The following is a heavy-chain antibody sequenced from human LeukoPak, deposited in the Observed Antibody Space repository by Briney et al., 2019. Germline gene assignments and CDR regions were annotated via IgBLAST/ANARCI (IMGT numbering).Heavy chain of an antibody. D-gene: IGHD2-2*02. CDR1: GGSFSGYY. CDR3: ARGAPDCSSTSCYTAFDI. CDR2: INHSGST. V-gene: IGHV4-34*01. J-gene: IGHJ3*02. Sequence: PSETLSLTCAVYGGSFSGYYWSWIRQPPGKGLEWIGEINHSGSTNYNPSLKSRVTISVDTSKNQFSLKLSSVTAADTAVYYCARGAPDCSSTSCYTAFDIWGQGTMVTVSS.